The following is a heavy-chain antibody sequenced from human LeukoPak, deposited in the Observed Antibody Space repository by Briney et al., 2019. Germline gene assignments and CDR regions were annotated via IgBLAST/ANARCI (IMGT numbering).Heavy chain of an antibody. CDR3: ARDRRYFDWPDAFDI. D-gene: IGHD3-9*01. Sequence: SETLSLTCTVSGGSISSYYWSWIRQPPGKGLEWIGYIYYSGSTNYNPSLKSRVTISVDTSKNQFSLKLSSVTAADTAVYYCARDRRYFDWPDAFDIWGQGTMVTVSS. CDR2: IYYSGST. V-gene: IGHV4-59*01. CDR1: GGSISSYY. J-gene: IGHJ3*02.